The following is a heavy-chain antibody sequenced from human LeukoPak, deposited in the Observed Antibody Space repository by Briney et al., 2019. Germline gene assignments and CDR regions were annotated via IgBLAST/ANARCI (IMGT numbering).Heavy chain of an antibody. CDR2: TSGSGGST. D-gene: IGHD3-22*01. Sequence: GGSLRLSCAASGFTFSSYAMCWVRQAPGKGLEWVSATSGSGGSTYYADSVKGRFTISRDNSKNTLYLQMNSLRAEDTAVYYCAKATLEEWLLLFSAFDIWGQGTMVTVSS. CDR1: GFTFSSYA. J-gene: IGHJ3*02. V-gene: IGHV3-23*01. CDR3: AKATLEEWLLLFSAFDI.